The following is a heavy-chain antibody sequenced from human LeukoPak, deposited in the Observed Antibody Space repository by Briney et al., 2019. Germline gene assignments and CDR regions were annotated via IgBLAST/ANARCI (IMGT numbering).Heavy chain of an antibody. J-gene: IGHJ6*04. CDR3: ARSPVRGYSYQNYYGMDV. V-gene: IGHV1-69*06. Sequence: ASVMVSCKASGGTFSSYAISWVRQAPGQGLEWMGGIIPIFGTANYAQKFQGRVTITADKSTSTAYMELSSLRSEDTAVYYCARSPVRGYSYQNYYGMDVWGKGTTVTVSS. CDR2: IIPIFGTA. CDR1: GGTFSSYA. D-gene: IGHD5-18*01.